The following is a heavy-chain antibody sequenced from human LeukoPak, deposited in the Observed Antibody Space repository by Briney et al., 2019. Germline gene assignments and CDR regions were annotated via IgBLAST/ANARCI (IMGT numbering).Heavy chain of an antibody. J-gene: IGHJ4*02. CDR3: ARGDLPPPHTLDY. D-gene: IGHD2-15*01. V-gene: IGHV3-53*01. CDR2: IYSGGRT. Sequence: RTGGSLRLSCAASGFTVSSNYMSWVRQAPGKGLEWVSIIYSGGRTYYADSVKGRFTISRDNAKNTLYLQMNSLKAEDTAVYYCARGDLPPPHTLDYWGQGTLVTVSS. CDR1: GFTVSSNY.